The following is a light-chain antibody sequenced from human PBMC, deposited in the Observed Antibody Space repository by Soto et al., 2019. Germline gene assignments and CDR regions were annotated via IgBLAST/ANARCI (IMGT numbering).Light chain of an antibody. Sequence: EIVLTQSPATLSLSPGERATLSCRASQSIGNSLAWYQQKPGQAPSLLIYGASSRATGIPSRFSGSGSGTEFTLTISSLQPDDFATYYCQHYNSYSEAFGQGTKVDIK. CDR3: QHYNSYSEA. CDR2: GAS. V-gene: IGKV3-11*01. J-gene: IGKJ1*01. CDR1: QSIGNS.